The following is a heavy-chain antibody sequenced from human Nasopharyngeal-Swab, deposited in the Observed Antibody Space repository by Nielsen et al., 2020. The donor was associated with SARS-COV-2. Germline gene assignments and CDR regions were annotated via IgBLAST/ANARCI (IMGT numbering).Heavy chain of an antibody. V-gene: IGHV3-30-3*01. CDR2: ISYDGSTQ. J-gene: IGHJ4*02. Sequence: GGSLRLSCAASRSAFRSYAMHWVRQSPGKGLEWVTVISYDGSTQYYADSAKGRFSISRDNSKNTVYLQMNSLRPEDTAVYYCARDGGYCGGDCYRAFDYWGQGSLVTVSS. CDR3: ARDGGYCGGDCYRAFDY. CDR1: RSAFRSYA. D-gene: IGHD2-21*02.